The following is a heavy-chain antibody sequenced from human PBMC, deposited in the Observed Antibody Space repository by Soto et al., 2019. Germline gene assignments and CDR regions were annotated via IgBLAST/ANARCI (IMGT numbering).Heavy chain of an antibody. CDR2: ISPYNDNT. Sequence: ASVKVSCKASGYTFTSYAISWVRQAPGQGLEWMGWISPYNDNTNYAQNLQGRVTMTTDTSTTTAYMELRSLRSDDTAVYYCARGTTVTTTPTYYYMDVWGKGTTVTVS. D-gene: IGHD4-4*01. CDR1: GYTFTSYA. V-gene: IGHV1-18*01. J-gene: IGHJ6*03. CDR3: ARGTTVTTTPTYYYMDV.